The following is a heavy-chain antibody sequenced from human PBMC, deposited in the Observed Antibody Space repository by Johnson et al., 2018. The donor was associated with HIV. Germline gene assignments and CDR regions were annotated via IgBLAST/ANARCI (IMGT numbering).Heavy chain of an antibody. Sequence: VQLVESGGGLVQPGGSLRLSCAASGFTFSSYAMSWVRQAPGKGLEWVSAISGSGGSTYYADSVKGRFTISRDNSKNSRYLQMNSLRAEDTAVYYCASDHYDSSGYYPEAFDIWGQGTMVTVSS. V-gene: IGHV3-23*04. CDR1: GFTFSSYA. D-gene: IGHD3-22*01. CDR3: ASDHYDSSGYYPEAFDI. CDR2: ISGSGGST. J-gene: IGHJ3*02.